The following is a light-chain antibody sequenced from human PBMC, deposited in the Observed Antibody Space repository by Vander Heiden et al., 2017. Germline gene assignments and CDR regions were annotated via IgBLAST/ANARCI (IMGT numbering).Light chain of an antibody. Sequence: YELTHPPSVSVAPRQTAAISCGGKNCERNSVHVYEKKQGQAPVLVVYDDRDQPSGSPDGFSCAKSWEMATLTASSGEAGDDADYYCRVWDDICTAPGVFGGGTKLTVL. CDR2: DDR. J-gene: IGLJ3*02. CDR1: NCERNS. CDR3: RVWDDICTAPGV. V-gene: IGLV3-21*02.